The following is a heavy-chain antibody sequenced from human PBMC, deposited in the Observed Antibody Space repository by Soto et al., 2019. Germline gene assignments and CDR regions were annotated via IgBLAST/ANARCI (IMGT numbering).Heavy chain of an antibody. V-gene: IGHV4-4*02. Sequence: QVQLQESGPGLVKPSGTLSLTCAVSGGSISTNNWWSWVRQPPGKGLEWIGEIYHSGTTNYIPSLLSRVALAVDKVKYHCSLRLGSVTAADTAMYYCARGAAAAGLFDYWGQGNLGTVSS. CDR2: IYHSGTT. J-gene: IGHJ4*02. D-gene: IGHD6-13*01. CDR1: GGSISTNNW. CDR3: ARGAAAAGLFDY.